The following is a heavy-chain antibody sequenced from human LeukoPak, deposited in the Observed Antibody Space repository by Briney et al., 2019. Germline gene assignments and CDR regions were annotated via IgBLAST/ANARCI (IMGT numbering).Heavy chain of an antibody. CDR2: IGGGGENI. J-gene: IGHJ4*02. D-gene: IGHD3-22*01. CDR3: AKDLRGYDRPADY. CDR1: GFTFNNYA. Sequence: PGGSLRLSCAGTGFTFNNYAMSWVRQAPGKGLEWVSSIGGGGENIQYADSVKGRFTISRDNSRNTLFLQMSSLRAEDTAFYYCAKDLRGYDRPADYWGQGTLVTVSS. V-gene: IGHV3-23*01.